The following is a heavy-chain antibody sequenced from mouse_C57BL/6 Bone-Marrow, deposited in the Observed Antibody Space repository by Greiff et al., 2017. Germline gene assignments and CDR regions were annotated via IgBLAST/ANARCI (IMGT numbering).Heavy chain of an antibody. CDR3: AREGYYFWYFDV. J-gene: IGHJ1*03. CDR2: IDPSDSYT. V-gene: IGHV1-69*01. D-gene: IGHD2-3*01. Sequence: QVQLKQPGAELVMPGASVKLSCKASGYTFTSYWMHWVKQRPGQGLEWIGEIDPSDSYTNYNQKFKGKSTLTVDKSSGTAYMQLSSLTSEDSAVYYCAREGYYFWYFDVWGTGTTVTVSS. CDR1: GYTFTSYW.